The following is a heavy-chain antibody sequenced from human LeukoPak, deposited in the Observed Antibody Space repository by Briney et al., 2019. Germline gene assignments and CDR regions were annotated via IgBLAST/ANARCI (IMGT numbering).Heavy chain of an antibody. CDR2: INWDNDGI. CDR3: ARDRSSSWSNSAFDI. CDR1: GFTFADHA. V-gene: IGHV3-9*01. Sequence: GTSLRLSCVASGFTFADHAMHWVRRAPGQGLEWVTGINWDNDGIVYAASVRGRFTVSRDNAKNTLYLQMNSLRAEDTAVYYCARDRSSSWSNSAFDIWGQGTMVTVSS. D-gene: IGHD6-13*01. J-gene: IGHJ3*02.